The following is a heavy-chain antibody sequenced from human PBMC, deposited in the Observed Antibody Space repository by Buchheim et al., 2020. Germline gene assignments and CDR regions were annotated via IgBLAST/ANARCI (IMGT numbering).Heavy chain of an antibody. CDR1: GGSISSSNW. Sequence: QVQLQESGPGLVKPSGTLSLTCAVSGGSISSSNWWSWVRQPPGKGLEWIGEIYHSGSTNYNPSLKSRVTISLDKSKNQFSLKLSSVTAADTAVYYCASRLSWDQSGGWYYYYGMDVWGQGTT. CDR2: IYHSGST. V-gene: IGHV4-4*02. J-gene: IGHJ6*02. CDR3: ASRLSWDQSGGWYYYYGMDV. D-gene: IGHD5-12*01.